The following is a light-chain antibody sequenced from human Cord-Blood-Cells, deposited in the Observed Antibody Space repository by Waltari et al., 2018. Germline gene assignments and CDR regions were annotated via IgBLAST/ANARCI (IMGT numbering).Light chain of an antibody. CDR3: SSYTSSSTYV. V-gene: IGLV2-14*01. J-gene: IGLJ1*01. Sequence: QSALTQPASVSGSPGQSITISCTATSSDVVGYNYVSWYQQHPGKAPKLMIYDVSNRPSGVSNRFSGSKSGNTASLTISGLQAEDEADYYCSSYTSSSTYVFGTGTKVTVL. CDR1: SSDVVGYNY. CDR2: DVS.